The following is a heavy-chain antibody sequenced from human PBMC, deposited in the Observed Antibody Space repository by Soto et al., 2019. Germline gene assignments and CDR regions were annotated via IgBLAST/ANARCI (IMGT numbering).Heavy chain of an antibody. Sequence: ASVKVSCKASGYPFTSYFIHWVRQAPGQGLEWMGLIHPGSGSPNYARQFRDRIIMTRDTSTTTVYMELSSLMSEDTAIYYCARENMDDRTAVLDIWGRGKMVTVS. CDR1: GYPFTSYF. CDR3: ARENMDDRTAVLDI. J-gene: IGHJ3*02. CDR2: IHPGSGSP. D-gene: IGHD2-21*02. V-gene: IGHV1-46*01.